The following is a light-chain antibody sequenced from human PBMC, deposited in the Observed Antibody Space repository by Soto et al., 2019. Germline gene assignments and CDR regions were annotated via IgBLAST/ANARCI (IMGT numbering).Light chain of an antibody. CDR1: QSVSSD. J-gene: IGKJ1*01. Sequence: EIVLTQSPATLSLSPGERATFSCRASQSVSSDLVWYQQKPGQAPRLLIYDASNRATGVPARFSGSGSGTDFTLTISSLEPEDFAVYYCQQYGSSLWTFGQGTKVEIK. CDR3: QQYGSSLWT. V-gene: IGKV3-11*01. CDR2: DAS.